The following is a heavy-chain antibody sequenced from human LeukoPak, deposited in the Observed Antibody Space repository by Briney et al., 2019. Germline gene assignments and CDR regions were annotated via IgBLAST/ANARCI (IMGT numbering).Heavy chain of an antibody. CDR1: GFTFSNYW. CDR3: ARDPYYYDSSGYPY. V-gene: IGHV3-74*01. Sequence: GGSLRLSCAASGFTFSNYWMHWVRQAPGKGLVWVSRIYDDVSSTYYADSVKGRFTISRDDAKNSLYLQMNSLRAEDTAVYYCARDPYYYDSSGYPYWGQGTLVTVSS. D-gene: IGHD3-22*01. CDR2: IYDDVSST. J-gene: IGHJ4*02.